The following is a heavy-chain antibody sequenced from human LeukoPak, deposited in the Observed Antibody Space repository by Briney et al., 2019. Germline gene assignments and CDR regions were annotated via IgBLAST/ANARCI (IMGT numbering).Heavy chain of an antibody. Sequence: PSETLSLTCTVSGGSISSYYWSWIRQPPGKGLEWTGYIYYSGSTNYNPSLKSRVTISVDTSKNQFSLKLSSVTAADTAVYYCARAWSVVVPAAKLFDPWGQGTLVTVSS. CDR3: ARAWSVVVPAAKLFDP. V-gene: IGHV4-59*01. D-gene: IGHD2-2*01. CDR2: IYYSGST. CDR1: GGSISSYY. J-gene: IGHJ5*02.